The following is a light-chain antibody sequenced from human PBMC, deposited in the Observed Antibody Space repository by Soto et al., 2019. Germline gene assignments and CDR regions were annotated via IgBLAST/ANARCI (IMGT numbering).Light chain of an antibody. CDR3: QQYGRSPLLN. Sequence: EIGLTQSPGTLSLSPGERATLSCRASQSVSSSYLAWYQQKPGQAPRLLIYGASSRATGIPDRFSGSGSGTDCTITSSRLEPEDSAVYYCQQYGRSPLLNFGPRTKVDIK. V-gene: IGKV3-20*01. CDR2: GAS. J-gene: IGKJ3*01. CDR1: QSVSSSY.